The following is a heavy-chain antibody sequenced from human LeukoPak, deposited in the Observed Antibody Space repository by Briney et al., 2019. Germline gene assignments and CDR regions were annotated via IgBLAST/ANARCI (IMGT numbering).Heavy chain of an antibody. CDR2: IRYDGSNK. J-gene: IGHJ4*02. V-gene: IGHV3-30*02. D-gene: IGHD6-13*01. Sequence: GGSLRLSCAASGFTFSSYGMHWVRQAPGKGLEWVAFIRYDGSNKYYADSVKGRFTISRDNSKNTLYLQMNSLKTEDTAVYYCTTGLRAADTSWGLGTLVTVSS. CDR3: TTGLRAADTS. CDR1: GFTFSSYG.